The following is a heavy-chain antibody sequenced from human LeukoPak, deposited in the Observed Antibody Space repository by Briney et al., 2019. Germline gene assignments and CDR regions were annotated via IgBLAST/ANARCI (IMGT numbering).Heavy chain of an antibody. Sequence: SETLSLTCTVSGGSISSSSYYWGWIRQPPGKGLEWIGSIYYRRTTYYNPSLKSRVTISIDTSKNQFSLRLSSMTAADTAVYYCASRPYDRRLDWHFDLWGRGTLVTVSS. CDR2: IYYRRTT. CDR3: ASRPYDRRLDWHFDL. V-gene: IGHV4-39*07. J-gene: IGHJ2*01. D-gene: IGHD3-22*01. CDR1: GGSISSSSYY.